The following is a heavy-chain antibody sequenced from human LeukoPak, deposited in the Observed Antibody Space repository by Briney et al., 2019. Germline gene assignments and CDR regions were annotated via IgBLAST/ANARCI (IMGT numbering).Heavy chain of an antibody. D-gene: IGHD6-13*01. J-gene: IGHJ5*02. CDR1: GFTFSNYS. V-gene: IGHV3-21*01. Sequence: PGESLRLSCAASGFTFSNYSMNWVRQAPGKGLEWVSSISSSSSYIYYADSVKGRFTISRDNAKNSLYLQMNSLRAEDTAVYYCAKVQKRSSWDFDPWGQGTLVTVSS. CDR2: ISSSSSYI. CDR3: AKVQKRSSWDFDP.